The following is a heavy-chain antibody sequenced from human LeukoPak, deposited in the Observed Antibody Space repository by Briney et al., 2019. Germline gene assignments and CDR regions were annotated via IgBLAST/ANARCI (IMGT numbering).Heavy chain of an antibody. V-gene: IGHV3-11*01. CDR2: ISSSGSTI. J-gene: IGHJ3*02. D-gene: IGHD3-22*01. Sequence: GGSLRLSCAASGFTFSDYYMSWIRQAPGKGLEWVSYISSSGSTIYYADSVKGRFTISRDNAKNSLYLQMNSLRAEDTAVYYCARGAPGEGYDSSGYYYRDAFDIWGQGTMVTVSS. CDR3: ARGAPGEGYDSSGYYYRDAFDI. CDR1: GFTFSDYY.